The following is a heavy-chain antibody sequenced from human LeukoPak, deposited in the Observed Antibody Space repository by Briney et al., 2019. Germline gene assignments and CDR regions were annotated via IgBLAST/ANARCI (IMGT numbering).Heavy chain of an antibody. CDR2: INTNTGNP. V-gene: IGHV7-4-1*02. CDR3: ARQGPGYCSRTSCYGVDY. D-gene: IGHD2-2*01. J-gene: IGHJ4*02. Sequence: GASVKVSCKASVYTFTSCAMNWVRQAPGQGLEWMGWINTNTGNPTYAQGFTGRFVFSLDTSVSTAYLQISSLKAEDTAVYYCARQGPGYCSRTSCYGVDYWGQGTLVTVSS. CDR1: VYTFTSCA.